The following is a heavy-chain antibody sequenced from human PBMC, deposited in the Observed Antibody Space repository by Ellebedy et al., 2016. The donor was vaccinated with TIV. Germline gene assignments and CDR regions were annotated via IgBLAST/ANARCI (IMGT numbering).Heavy chain of an antibody. CDR2: ISTRADTT. J-gene: IGHJ4*02. CDR1: GFTFSNSV. V-gene: IGHV3-23*01. Sequence: PGGSLRLSCAASGFTFSNSVMSWVRQAPGKGLEWVSTISTRADTTHYADSVKGRFTISRDNSKNTLYLQVESLRGEDTAVYYCAKGRGGGSDTSAPRYYFDYWGLGTLVTVSS. CDR3: AKGRGGGSDTSAPRYYFDY. D-gene: IGHD3-22*01.